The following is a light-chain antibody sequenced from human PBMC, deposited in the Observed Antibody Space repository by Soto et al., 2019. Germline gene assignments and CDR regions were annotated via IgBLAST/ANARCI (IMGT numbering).Light chain of an antibody. Sequence: DIAMTQSPDSLSVSLGERATINCKASRSLLHSSNNENHLAWYQQKPGQPPKLLIYWASTRESGVPDRFTGSGSETDFSLTISGLQAEDVAVYYCDQYYSIPLTFGGGTKVELK. CDR3: DQYYSIPLT. V-gene: IGKV4-1*01. J-gene: IGKJ4*01. CDR2: WAS. CDR1: RSLLHSSNNENH.